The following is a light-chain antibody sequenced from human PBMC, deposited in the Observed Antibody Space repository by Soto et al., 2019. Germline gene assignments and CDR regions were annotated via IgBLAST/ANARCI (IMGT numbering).Light chain of an antibody. Sequence: QSALIQPASVSGSPGQSITISCTGTSNDVGGYAYVSWYQQYPGKAPKLVISEVSNRPSGVSHRFSGSRSGNTASLTISGLQAEDEADYYCSSYTGDTTPVFGGGTKLTVL. CDR2: EVS. CDR1: SNDVGGYAY. J-gene: IGLJ2*01. V-gene: IGLV2-14*01. CDR3: SSYTGDTTPV.